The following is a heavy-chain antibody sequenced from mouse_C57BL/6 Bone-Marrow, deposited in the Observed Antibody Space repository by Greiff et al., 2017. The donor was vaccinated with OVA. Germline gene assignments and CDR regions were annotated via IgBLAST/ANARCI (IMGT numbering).Heavy chain of an antibody. J-gene: IGHJ3*01. CDR2: INPNNGGT. CDR3: ARYSRSVFAY. CDR1: GYTFTDYY. Sequence: EVQLQQSGPELVKPGASVKISCKASGYTFTDYYMNWVKQSHGKSLEWIGDINPNNGGTSYNQKFKGKATLTVDKSSSTAYMELRSLTSEDSAVYYCARYSRSVFAYWGQGTLVTVSA. V-gene: IGHV1-26*01.